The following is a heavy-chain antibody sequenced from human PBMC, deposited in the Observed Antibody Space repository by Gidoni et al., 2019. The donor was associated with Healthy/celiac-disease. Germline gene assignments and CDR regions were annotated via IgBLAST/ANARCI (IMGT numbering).Heavy chain of an antibody. CDR3: ARGYCSSTSCYPLYYYGMDV. V-gene: IGHV3-11*01. CDR1: GFPFSDYY. J-gene: IGHJ6*02. CDR2: ISSSGSTI. Sequence: QVQLVESGGGLVKPGGSLRLSCAASGFPFSDYYMSWIRQAPGKGREWVSYISSSGSTIYYADSVKGRFTISRDNAKNSLYLQMNSLRAEDTAVYYCARGYCSSTSCYPLYYYGMDVWGQGTTVTVSS. D-gene: IGHD2-2*01.